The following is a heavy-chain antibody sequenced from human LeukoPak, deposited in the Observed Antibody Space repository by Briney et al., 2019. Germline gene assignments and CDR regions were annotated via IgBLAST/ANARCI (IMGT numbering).Heavy chain of an antibody. CDR2: IYHSGST. J-gene: IGHJ4*02. CDR3: ARHPSGGYGRSLTNDY. V-gene: IGHV4-39*01. D-gene: IGHD3-10*01. CDR1: GGSINSSSYY. Sequence: SETLSLTCTVSGGSINSSSYYWGWIRQPPGKGLEWIGSIYHSGSTNYNPSLKSRVTISVDTSKNQFSLKLSSVTAADTAVYYCARHPSGGYGRSLTNDYWGQGTLVTVSS.